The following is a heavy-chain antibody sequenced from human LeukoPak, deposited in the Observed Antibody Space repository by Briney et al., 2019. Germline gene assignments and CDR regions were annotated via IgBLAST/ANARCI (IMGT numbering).Heavy chain of an antibody. J-gene: IGHJ6*02. CDR3: ARGGSYGSYYYYGMDV. D-gene: IGHD5-18*01. CDR1: GGSISSYY. V-gene: IGHV4-59*01. Sequence: SETLSLTCTVSGGSISSYYWSWIRQPPGKGLEWIGYIYYSGSTNYNPSLKSRVTIPVDTSKNQFSLKLSSVTAADTAVYYCARGGSYGSYYYYGMDVWGQGTTVTVSS. CDR2: IYYSGST.